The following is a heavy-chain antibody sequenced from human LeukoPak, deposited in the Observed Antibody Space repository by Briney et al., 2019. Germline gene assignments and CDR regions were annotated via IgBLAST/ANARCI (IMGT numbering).Heavy chain of an antibody. V-gene: IGHV1-18*01. CDR2: ISAYNGNT. CDR1: GGTFSSYA. CDR3: ARGGRAVAFRLSHDY. Sequence: ASVKVSCKASGGTFSSYAISWVRQAPGQGLEWMGWISAYNGNTNYAQKLQGRVTMTTDTSTSTAYMELRSLRSDDTAVYHCARGGRAVAFRLSHDYWGQGTLVTVSS. J-gene: IGHJ4*02. D-gene: IGHD6-19*01.